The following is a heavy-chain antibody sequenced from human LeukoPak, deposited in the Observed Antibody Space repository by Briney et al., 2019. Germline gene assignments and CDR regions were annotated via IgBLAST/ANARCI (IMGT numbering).Heavy chain of an antibody. J-gene: IGHJ6*03. CDR3: TKAIAAPYYYYMNV. Sequence: PGGSLRLSCAASGSTFSIAWMSWVRQAPGKGLEWVGRIKSKTDGGTTDYAAPVKGRFTISRDDSKNTLYLQMNSLKTEDTAVYYCTKAIAAPYYYYMNVWGKGTTVTVSS. CDR1: GSTFSIAW. D-gene: IGHD6-13*01. V-gene: IGHV3-15*01. CDR2: IKSKTDGGTT.